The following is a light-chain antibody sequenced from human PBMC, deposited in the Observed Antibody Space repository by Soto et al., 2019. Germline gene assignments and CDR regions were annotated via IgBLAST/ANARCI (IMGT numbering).Light chain of an antibody. J-gene: IGKJ3*01. Sequence: DIQMTQAPSSLSASVGDRVTITCRASQSISRYVNWYQQKPRKAPRLLIFAASSLQGGVPARFSGSGSGTDVTLTISSLQPEDFATYYCQHTYNTPFTFGPGTKVDIK. CDR2: AAS. V-gene: IGKV1-39*01. CDR1: QSISRY. CDR3: QHTYNTPFT.